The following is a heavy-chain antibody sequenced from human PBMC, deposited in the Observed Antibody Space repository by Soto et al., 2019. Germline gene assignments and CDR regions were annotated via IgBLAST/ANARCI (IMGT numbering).Heavy chain of an antibody. CDR2: IYYSGST. D-gene: IGHD1-26*01. J-gene: IGHJ4*02. Sequence: SETLSLTCTVSGGSISSGGYYWSWIRQHPGKGLEWIGYIYYSGSTYYHPSLKSRVTISVDTSKNQFSLKLSSVTAADTAVYYCARGSGKSYYFDYWGQGTLVTVSS. CDR1: GGSISSGGYY. V-gene: IGHV4-31*03. CDR3: ARGSGKSYYFDY.